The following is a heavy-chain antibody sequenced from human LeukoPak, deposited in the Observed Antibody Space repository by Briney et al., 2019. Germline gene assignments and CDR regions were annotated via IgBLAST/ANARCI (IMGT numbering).Heavy chain of an antibody. CDR1: GGSIGSSSAY. CDR3: VSPRGFSYGYFDY. Sequence: SETLSLTCTVSGGSIGSSSAYWGCIRQPPGKGLEWIGSIYYSKNTYYNPSVKSRVTISADTSKNQFSLTLGSVSATDTAVYYCVSPRGFSYGYFDYWGQGTLVTVSS. D-gene: IGHD5-18*01. V-gene: IGHV4-39*01. CDR2: IYYSKNT. J-gene: IGHJ4*02.